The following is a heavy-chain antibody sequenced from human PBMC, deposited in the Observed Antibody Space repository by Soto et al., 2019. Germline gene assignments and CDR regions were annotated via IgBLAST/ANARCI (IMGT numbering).Heavy chain of an antibody. CDR1: GGSISSYY. CDR2: IYYSGST. CDR3: ATGRGDYVFDY. D-gene: IGHD4-17*01. Sequence: SETLSLTCTVSGGSISSYYWSWIRQPPGKGLEWIGYIYYSGSTNYNPSLKSRVTISVDTSKNQFSLKLSSVTAADTAVYYCATGRGDYVFDYWGQGTLVTVSS. V-gene: IGHV4-59*08. J-gene: IGHJ4*02.